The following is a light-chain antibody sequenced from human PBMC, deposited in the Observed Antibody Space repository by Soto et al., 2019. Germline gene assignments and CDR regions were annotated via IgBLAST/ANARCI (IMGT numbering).Light chain of an antibody. CDR2: GAS. CDR1: QSISSK. CDR3: QQYGSSSIT. Sequence: EIVMTQSPATLSVSPGERATLSCRASQSISSKLAWYQQKPGQAPRPLIYGASSRATGIPDRFSGSGSGTDFTLTISRLEPEDFAVYYCQQYGSSSITFGQGTRLEIK. V-gene: IGKV3-20*01. J-gene: IGKJ5*01.